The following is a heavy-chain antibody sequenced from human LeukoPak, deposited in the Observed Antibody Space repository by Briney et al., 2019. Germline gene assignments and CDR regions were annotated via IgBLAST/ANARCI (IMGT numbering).Heavy chain of an antibody. CDR3: ARERLFSNDY. D-gene: IGHD3-9*01. Sequence: SVQGRFTISRDNPRSSVWLQMNSLRAEDTAVYYCARERLFSNDYWGQGTLVTVSS. V-gene: IGHV3-48*01. J-gene: IGHJ4*02.